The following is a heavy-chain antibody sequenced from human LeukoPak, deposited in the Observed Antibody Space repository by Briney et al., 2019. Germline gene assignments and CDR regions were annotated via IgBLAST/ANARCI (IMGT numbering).Heavy chain of an antibody. J-gene: IGHJ4*02. V-gene: IGHV3-7*01. D-gene: IGHD5-24*01. CDR2: VKPDGSEK. CDR3: ANLWEMGY. CDR1: GFSFSDYW. Sequence: PGGSLRLSCAASGFSFSDYWMSWVRQAPGKGLEWVANVKPDGSEKYYVDSVKGRFTISRDNARNSLYLQMDSLGAEDTAVYYCANLWEMGYWGQGTLVTVSS.